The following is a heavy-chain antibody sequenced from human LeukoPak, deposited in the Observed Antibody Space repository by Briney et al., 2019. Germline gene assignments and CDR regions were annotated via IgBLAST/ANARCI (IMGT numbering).Heavy chain of an antibody. Sequence: ASVTVSFKSPGGTFNNYFITWVRQAPGQGLEWMGRIIPVLGVINYPQKFQGRVTLTADKVTSTAYMSLGSLRSDDTAIYYCATGVYSGSRTHPADYWGQGTLVTVSS. V-gene: IGHV1-69*04. CDR2: IIPVLGVI. CDR1: GGTFNNYF. D-gene: IGHD3-10*01. J-gene: IGHJ4*02. CDR3: ATGVYSGSRTHPADY.